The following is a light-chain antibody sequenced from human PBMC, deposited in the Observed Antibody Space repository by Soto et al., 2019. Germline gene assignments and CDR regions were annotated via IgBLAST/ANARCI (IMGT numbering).Light chain of an antibody. V-gene: IGKV3-20*01. CDR3: QQSPGT. CDR2: GAS. CDR1: QSVSSTD. Sequence: EIVLTQSPGTLSLSPGERATLSCRASQSVSSTDLAWYQQNRGPAPRLLIYGASSRATGIPDRVSGGGSGTDFTLTISRLEPEDFAVYYCQQSPGTFGQGTKVDVK. J-gene: IGKJ1*01.